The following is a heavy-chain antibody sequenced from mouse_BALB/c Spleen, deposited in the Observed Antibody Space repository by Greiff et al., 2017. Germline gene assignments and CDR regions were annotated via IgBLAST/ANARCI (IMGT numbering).Heavy chain of an antibody. CDR3: ARIDGKGTGYFDY. CDR2: ISYSGST. Sequence: EVKLMESGPGLVKPSQSLSLTCTVTGYSITSDYAWNWIRQFPGNKLEWMGYISYSGSTSYNPSLKSRISITRDTSKNQFFLQLNSVTTEDTATYYCARIDGKGTGYFDYWGQGTTLTVSS. D-gene: IGHD2-1*01. J-gene: IGHJ2*01. V-gene: IGHV3-2*02. CDR1: GYSITSDYA.